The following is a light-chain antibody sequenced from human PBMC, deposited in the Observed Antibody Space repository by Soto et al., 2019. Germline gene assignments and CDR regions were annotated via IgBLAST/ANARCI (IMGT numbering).Light chain of an antibody. Sequence: QSVLTQPPSVSETPGQRVAISCSGSSSNIGSNYIYWYQQLPGMAPTLLIYRNNQRPSGVPDRFSGSKSGTSASLAISGLRSEDEADYYCAAWDDTLSGVVFGGGTKVTVL. CDR3: AAWDDTLSGVV. V-gene: IGLV1-47*01. J-gene: IGLJ2*01. CDR2: RNN. CDR1: SSNIGSNY.